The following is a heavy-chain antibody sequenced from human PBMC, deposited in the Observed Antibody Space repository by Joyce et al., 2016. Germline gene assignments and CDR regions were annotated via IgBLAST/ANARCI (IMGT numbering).Heavy chain of an antibody. Sequence: EVQLVQSGAEVKKPGESLRISCQGSGYNFSSYWINWVRQMPGKGLEWMGRIDPRDSYINYSPSFQGHVTISADKSITTAYLQWSSLKASDTAMYYCARDDQILTSFYDYWGQGTLVTVSS. CDR2: IDPRDSYI. V-gene: IGHV5-10-1*03. CDR1: GYNFSSYW. J-gene: IGHJ4*02. D-gene: IGHD2-8*01. CDR3: ARDDQILTSFYDY.